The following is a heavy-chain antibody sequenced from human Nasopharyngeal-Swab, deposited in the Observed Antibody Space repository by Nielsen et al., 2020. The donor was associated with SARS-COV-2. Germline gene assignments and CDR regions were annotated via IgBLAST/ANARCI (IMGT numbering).Heavy chain of an antibody. D-gene: IGHD3-10*01. V-gene: IGHV1-8*01. Sequence: ASVKVSCNASGYTITSYDINWVLRATGQGLEWMGWMNPSSGNTGYAQKFQGRVTMTSNTSISTAYLELSSLRSEDTAVYYCARGGVPGYYYYYYYMDVWGKGTTVTVSS. CDR3: ARGGVPGYYYYYYYMDV. CDR2: MNPSSGNT. J-gene: IGHJ6*03. CDR1: GYTITSYD.